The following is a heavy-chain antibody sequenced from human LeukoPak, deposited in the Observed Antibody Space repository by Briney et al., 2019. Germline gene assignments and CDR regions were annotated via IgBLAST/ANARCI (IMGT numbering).Heavy chain of an antibody. CDR2: ISDSGSPI. Sequence: PGGSLRLSCAASGFTFSDYYMSWIRQAPGKGLEWISYISDSGSPIYNADSVKGRFIISRDNAKNSLYLQMNSLRADDTAVYYCARYRWYYYMDVWGKGTAVTVSS. J-gene: IGHJ6*03. V-gene: IGHV3-11*01. D-gene: IGHD3-16*02. CDR1: GFTFSDYY. CDR3: ARYRWYYYMDV.